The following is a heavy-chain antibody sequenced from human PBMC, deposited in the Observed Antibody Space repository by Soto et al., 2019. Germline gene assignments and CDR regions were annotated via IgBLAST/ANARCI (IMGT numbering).Heavy chain of an antibody. D-gene: IGHD2-2*01. CDR1: GFTFSSYG. V-gene: IGHV3-33*01. Sequence: GGSLRLSCAASGFTFSSYGMHWVRQAPGKGLEWVAVIWYDGSNKYYADSVKGRFTISRDNSKNTLYLQMNSLRAEDTAVYYCARDHCSSTSCSIPNAFDIWGQGTMVTVSS. CDR2: IWYDGSNK. CDR3: ARDHCSSTSCSIPNAFDI. J-gene: IGHJ3*02.